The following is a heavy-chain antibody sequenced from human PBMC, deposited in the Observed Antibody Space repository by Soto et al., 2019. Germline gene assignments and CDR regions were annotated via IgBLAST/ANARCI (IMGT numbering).Heavy chain of an antibody. Sequence: EVQLVESGGGLVQPGGSLRLSCVVSGFTFSSYWMHWVRQAPGKGLVWVSRIDIDGSSTTYADSVEGRFTISRDNAKNTLYLQMHSLRDEDTAVYYCASTTTVAGHDAFDIWGQGTMVTVSS. D-gene: IGHD4-4*01. CDR3: ASTTTVAGHDAFDI. V-gene: IGHV3-74*01. J-gene: IGHJ3*02. CDR2: IDIDGSST. CDR1: GFTFSSYW.